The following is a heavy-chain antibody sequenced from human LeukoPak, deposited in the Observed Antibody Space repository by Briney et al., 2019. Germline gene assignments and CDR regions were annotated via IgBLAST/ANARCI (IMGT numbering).Heavy chain of an antibody. Sequence: SETLSLTCTVSGGSISSGGYYWSWIRQHPGKGLEWIGYIYYSGSTYYNPSLKSRVTISVDTSKNQFSLKLSSVTAADTAVYYCARDGVPAAISTTSWFDPSGQGTLVTVSS. J-gene: IGHJ5*02. V-gene: IGHV4-31*03. CDR1: GGSISSGGYY. CDR2: IYYSGST. CDR3: ARDGVPAAISTTSWFDP. D-gene: IGHD2-2*01.